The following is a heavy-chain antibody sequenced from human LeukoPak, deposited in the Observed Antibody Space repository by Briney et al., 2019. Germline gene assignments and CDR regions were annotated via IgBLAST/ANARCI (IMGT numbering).Heavy chain of an antibody. CDR1: GITFSSYW. V-gene: IGHV3-74*01. J-gene: IGHJ4*02. Sequence: PGGSLRLSCAVSGITFSSYWMPWVRQDPGRGLLWVSRINTQGTYTNYADSAKGRFTISRDNAKNTLYLQMSSLRADDTAVYYCVIDLGDYNDFWGQGTLVSVSS. D-gene: IGHD2-15*01. CDR3: VIDLGDYNDF. CDR2: INTQGTYT.